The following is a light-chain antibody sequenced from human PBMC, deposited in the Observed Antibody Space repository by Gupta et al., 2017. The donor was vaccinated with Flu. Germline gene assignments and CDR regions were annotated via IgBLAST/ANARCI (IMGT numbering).Light chain of an antibody. CDR3: QQVNSYPYT. CDR2: AAS. V-gene: IGKV1-9*01. J-gene: IGKJ2*01. CDR1: QGISSY. Sequence: PSFLSASVGDRVTITCRASQGISSYLGWYQQKPGKAPKLLIYAASNVQSGVPSRFSGSGSGRQFTLTIRSLQPEDFATYFCQQVNSYPYTFGQGTKLEIK.